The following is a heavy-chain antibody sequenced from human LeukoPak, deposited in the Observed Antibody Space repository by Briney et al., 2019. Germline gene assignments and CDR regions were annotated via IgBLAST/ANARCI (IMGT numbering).Heavy chain of an antibody. CDR1: GGSFSASY. D-gene: IGHD6-6*01. J-gene: IGHJ4*02. CDR3: ARQDLAARFFDS. CDR2: INHSGSP. Sequence: TSETLSLTCAVYGGSFSASYLSWIRQPPGESLEWIAEINHSGSPKYNPSLKSRVTISVETSKSQFSLRLTSVTAADTAIYYCARQDLAARFFDSWGQGALVTVSS. V-gene: IGHV4-34*01.